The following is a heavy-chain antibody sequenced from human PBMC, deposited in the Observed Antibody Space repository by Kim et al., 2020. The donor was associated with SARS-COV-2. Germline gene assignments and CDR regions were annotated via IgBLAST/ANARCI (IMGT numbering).Heavy chain of an antibody. J-gene: IGHJ6*02. D-gene: IGHD3-22*01. V-gene: IGHV3-13*01. CDR3: ARGRYYDSSGYYYYYGMDV. Sequence: GRFTISRENAKNSLYLQMNSLRAGDTAVYYCARGRYYDSSGYYYYYGMDVWGQGTTVTVSS.